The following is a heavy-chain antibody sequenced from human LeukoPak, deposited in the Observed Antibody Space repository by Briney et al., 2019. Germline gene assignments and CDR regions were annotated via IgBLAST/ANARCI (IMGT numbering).Heavy chain of an antibody. V-gene: IGHV1-2*02. CDR1: GYTFIVSY. CDR3: ARYDYSNQNMAKSFYH. J-gene: IGHJ1*01. D-gene: IGHD4-11*01. CDR2: INPNSGGT. Sequence: ASVKVSCNASGYTFIVSYMHWVRQAPGQGLEWMGWINPNSGGTNYAQKFQGRVTMTRDTSISTAYMELSRLRSDDTAVYYCARYDYSNQNMAKSFYHWGQGTLVTVSS.